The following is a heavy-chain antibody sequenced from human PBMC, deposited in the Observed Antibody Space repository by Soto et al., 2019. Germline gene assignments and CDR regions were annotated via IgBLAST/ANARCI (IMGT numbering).Heavy chain of an antibody. CDR1: GFTFSSYA. D-gene: IGHD1-26*01. CDR3: AQNGGELIAVY. Sequence: EVQLLESGGGLVQPGGSLRLSCAASGFTFSSYAMSWVRQAPGKGLEWVSAISGSGGSTYYADSVKGRFTISRDNSKNTRNLQMNSLRAEDTAVYYCAQNGGELIAVYWGQGTLVTVSS. V-gene: IGHV3-23*01. J-gene: IGHJ4*02. CDR2: ISGSGGST.